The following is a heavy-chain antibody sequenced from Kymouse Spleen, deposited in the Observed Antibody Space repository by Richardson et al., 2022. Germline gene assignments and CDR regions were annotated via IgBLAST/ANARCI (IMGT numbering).Heavy chain of an antibody. CDR3: ARSGYYDFWSGYFDY. CDR2: INHSGST. V-gene: IGHV4-34*01. D-gene: IGHD3-3*01. Sequence: QVQLQQWGAGLLKPSETLSLTCAVYGGSFSGYYWSWIRQPPGKGLEWIGEINHSGSTNYNPSLKSRVTISVDTSKNQFSLKLSSVTAADTAVYYCARSGYYDFWSGYFDYWGQGTLVTVSS. J-gene: IGHJ4*02. CDR1: GGSFSGYY.